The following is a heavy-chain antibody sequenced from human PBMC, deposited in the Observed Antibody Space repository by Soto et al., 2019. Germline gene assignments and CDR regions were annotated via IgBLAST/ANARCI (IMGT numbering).Heavy chain of an antibody. V-gene: IGHV4-39*01. Sequence: PSETLSLTCTVSGGSISSRSYYWGWIRQPPGKGLEWIGSIYYSGSTYYNPSLKSRVTISVDTSKNQFSLKLSSVTAADTAVYYCARDDVLCDGGRCYGVPLDVWGKGTTVTVSS. CDR3: ARDDVLCDGGRCYGVPLDV. D-gene: IGHD2-15*01. J-gene: IGHJ6*04. CDR2: IYYSGST. CDR1: GGSISSRSYY.